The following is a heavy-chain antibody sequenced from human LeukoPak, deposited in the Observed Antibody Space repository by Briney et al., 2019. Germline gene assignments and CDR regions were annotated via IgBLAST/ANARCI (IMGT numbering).Heavy chain of an antibody. V-gene: IGHV4-34*01. CDR2: INHSGST. J-gene: IGHJ6*03. D-gene: IGHD1-26*01. Sequence: SETLSLTCAVYGGSFSGYYWSWIRQPPGKGLEWIGEINHSGSTNYNPSLKSRVTISVDTSKNQFSLKLSSVTAADTAVYYRARVVGYYYYYMDVWGKGTTVTVSS. CDR3: ARVVGYYYYYMDV. CDR1: GGSFSGYY.